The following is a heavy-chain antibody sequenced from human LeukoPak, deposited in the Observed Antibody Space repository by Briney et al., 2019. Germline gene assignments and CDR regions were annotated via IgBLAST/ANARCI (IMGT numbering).Heavy chain of an antibody. CDR3: ARQGVVRGVISHFDY. V-gene: IGHV3-48*03. Sequence: SGGSLRLSCAASGFTFSSYEMNWVRQAPGKGLEWVSYISSSGSTIYYADSVKGRFTISRDNATNSLYLQMNSLRAEDTAVYYCARQGVVRGVISHFDYWGQGTLVTVSS. J-gene: IGHJ4*02. D-gene: IGHD3-10*01. CDR2: ISSSGSTI. CDR1: GFTFSSYE.